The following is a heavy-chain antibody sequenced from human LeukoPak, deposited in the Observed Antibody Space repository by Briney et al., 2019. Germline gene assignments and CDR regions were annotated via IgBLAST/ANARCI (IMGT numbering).Heavy chain of an antibody. D-gene: IGHD3-22*01. Sequence: SETLSLTCTVSGGSISSSSYYWSWIRQPAGKGLEWIGRIYTSGSTNYNPSLKSRVTMSVDTSKNQFSLKLSSVTAADTAVYYCARDAHYYDSSGYSDAPYYFDYWGQGTLVTVSS. J-gene: IGHJ4*02. CDR3: ARDAHYYDSSGYSDAPYYFDY. CDR2: IYTSGST. CDR1: GGSISSSSYY. V-gene: IGHV4-61*02.